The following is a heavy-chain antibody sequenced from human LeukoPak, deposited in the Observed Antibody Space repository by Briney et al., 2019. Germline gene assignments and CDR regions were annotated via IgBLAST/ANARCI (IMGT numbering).Heavy chain of an antibody. Sequence: ASVKVSCKASGYTFTGYYMHWVRQAPGQGLEWMGWINPNSGGTNYAQKFQGRVTMTRDTSISTAYMELSKLRSDDTAVYYCARGLEGYYGSGSYWGQGTLVTVSS. CDR1: GYTFTGYY. J-gene: IGHJ4*02. CDR3: ARGLEGYYGSGSY. CDR2: INPNSGGT. D-gene: IGHD3-10*01. V-gene: IGHV1-2*02.